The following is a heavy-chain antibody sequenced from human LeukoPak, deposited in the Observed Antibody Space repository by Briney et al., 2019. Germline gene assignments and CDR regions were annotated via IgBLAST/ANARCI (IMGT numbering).Heavy chain of an antibody. J-gene: IGHJ4*02. CDR2: IYYSGST. Sequence: PSETLSLTCTVSGVSISSGSYNWGWIRQPPGKGRGWIGSIYYSGSTYYNPSLKSRVTISVDTSQNQFSLKLSSVTAPDTAVYYCASVRNYDFWSGYPDYWGQGTLVTVPS. V-gene: IGHV4-39*01. D-gene: IGHD3-3*01. CDR3: ASVRNYDFWSGYPDY. CDR1: GVSISSGSYN.